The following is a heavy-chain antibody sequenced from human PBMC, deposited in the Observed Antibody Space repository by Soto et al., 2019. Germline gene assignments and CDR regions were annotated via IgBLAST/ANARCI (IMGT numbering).Heavy chain of an antibody. CDR1: GFTFTDHC. Sequence: QVQLVESGGGLVKPGGSLRLSCTASGFTFTDHCMTWIRQAPGKGLEWVSYINSGGSNIYYAASVRGRFTISRDNAKKSVYRQMSSLRAEDTAIYYGARDIRGANWGQGTLVIVSS. CDR2: INSGGSNI. J-gene: IGHJ4*02. D-gene: IGHD3-10*01. V-gene: IGHV3-11*01. CDR3: ARDIRGAN.